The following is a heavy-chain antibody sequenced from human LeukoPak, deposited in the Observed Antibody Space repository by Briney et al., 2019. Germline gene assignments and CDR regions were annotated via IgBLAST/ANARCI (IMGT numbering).Heavy chain of an antibody. D-gene: IGHD3-22*01. CDR1: GFTFSSYS. V-gene: IGHV3-21*01. Sequence: SGGSLRLSCAASGFTFSSYSMNWVRQAPGKGLEWVSSISSSSSYIYYADSVKGRFTISRDNAKNSLYLQMNSLRAEDTAVYYCVRDLYRIVVVPHYFDYWGQGTLVTVSS. CDR2: ISSSSSYI. J-gene: IGHJ4*02. CDR3: VRDLYRIVVVPHYFDY.